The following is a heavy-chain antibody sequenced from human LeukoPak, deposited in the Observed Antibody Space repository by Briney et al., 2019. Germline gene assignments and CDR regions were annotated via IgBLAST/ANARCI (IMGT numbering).Heavy chain of an antibody. D-gene: IGHD3-16*02. CDR3: VRDVS. Sequence: GGSLRLSCAVSGVTANSNHMSWVRQAPGKGLEWVSAIYAGGSTYYADSVKGRFTLSRDISKNSLYLQMNSLRAEDTALYYCVRDVSWGQGTLVTVSS. J-gene: IGHJ4*02. CDR2: IYAGGST. CDR1: GVTANSNH. V-gene: IGHV3-66*01.